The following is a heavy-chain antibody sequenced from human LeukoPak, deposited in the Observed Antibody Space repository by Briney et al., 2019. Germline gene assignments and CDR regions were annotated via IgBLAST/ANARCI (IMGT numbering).Heavy chain of an antibody. CDR2: INWNGCST. CDR3: TRQSRRWLQLDYLDY. D-gene: IGHD5-24*01. CDR1: GFTFDDYG. J-gene: IGHJ4*02. Sequence: GGSLRLSCAASGFTFDDYGMSWVRQATGKGLEWVSGINWNGCSTDNADTVKGGFTLSRDNAKNALYLQMNSLRDEDTALYYCTRQSRRWLQLDYLDYWGQGTLVTVSS. V-gene: IGHV3-20*04.